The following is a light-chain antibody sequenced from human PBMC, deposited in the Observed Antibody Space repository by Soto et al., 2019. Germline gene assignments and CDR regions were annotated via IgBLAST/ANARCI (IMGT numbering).Light chain of an antibody. CDR3: CSYAGGHTWV. CDR1: SSDVGDYDF. CDR2: DVN. J-gene: IGLJ3*02. V-gene: IGLV2-11*01. Sequence: QSALTQPPSVSGSPGQSVTISCTGTSSDVGDYDFVSWYHQHPGKVPKVIIYDVNERPSGVPDRFSGSKSGNTASLTISGLQAEDEAVYYCCSYAGGHTWVFGGGTELTVL.